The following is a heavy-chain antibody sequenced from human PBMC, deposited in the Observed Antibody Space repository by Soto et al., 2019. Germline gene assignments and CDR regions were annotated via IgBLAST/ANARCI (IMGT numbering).Heavy chain of an antibody. V-gene: IGHV4-39*01. CDR2: IYYSGST. Sequence: QLQLQESGPGLVKPSETLSLTCTVSGGSISSSSYYWGWIRQPPGKGLEWIGSIYYSGSTYYNPSLKSRVTISVDTSKTQSSLKLSSVTAADTAVYYCARPRAPALYYGSGEGWFDPWGQGTLVTVSS. J-gene: IGHJ5*02. CDR1: GGSISSSSYY. CDR3: ARPRAPALYYGSGEGWFDP. D-gene: IGHD3-10*01.